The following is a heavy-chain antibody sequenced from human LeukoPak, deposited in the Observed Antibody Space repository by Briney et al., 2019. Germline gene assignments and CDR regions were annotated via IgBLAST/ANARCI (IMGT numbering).Heavy chain of an antibody. CDR2: ISGSGGGT. CDR3: ARNYLPPAVGFDY. CDR1: GFTFSNYA. Sequence: GGSLRLSCAASGFTFSNYAMSWVRQGPGKGLELVSAISGSGGGTYYADSVKGRFTISRDNSKNTLYLQMNSLRAEDTAVYYCARNYLPPAVGFDYWGQGTLVTVSS. J-gene: IGHJ4*02. V-gene: IGHV3-23*01. D-gene: IGHD5-24*01.